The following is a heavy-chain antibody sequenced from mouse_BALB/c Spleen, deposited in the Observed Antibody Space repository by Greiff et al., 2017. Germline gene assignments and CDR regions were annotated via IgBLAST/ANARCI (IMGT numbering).Heavy chain of an antibody. V-gene: IGHV14-3*02. CDR3: ARWMDD. Sequence: EVKLVESGAELVKPGASVKLSCTASGFNIKDTYMHWVKQRPEQGLEWIGRIDPANGNTKYDPKFQGKATITADTSSNTAYLQLSSLTSEDTAVYYCARWMDDWGQGTAVTVSS. J-gene: IGHJ4*01. CDR1: GFNIKDTY. CDR2: IDPANGNT.